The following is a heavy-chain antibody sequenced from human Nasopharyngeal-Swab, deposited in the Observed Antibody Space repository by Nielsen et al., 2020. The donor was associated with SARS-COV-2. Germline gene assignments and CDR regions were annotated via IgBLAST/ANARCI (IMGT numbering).Heavy chain of an antibody. CDR2: IYPADSDT. V-gene: IGHV5-51*01. CDR1: GYSFSGYW. J-gene: IGHJ4*01. CDR3: ARPQGFYDSGTYYFHFDY. D-gene: IGHD3-22*01. Sequence: KVSCKTSGYSFSGYWIGWVRQMPGKGLEWMGIIYPADSDTKYSPSFQGQVTISADKSISTAYLQWSSLKASDTAIYYCARPQGFYDSGTYYFHFDYWGHGTLVTVSS.